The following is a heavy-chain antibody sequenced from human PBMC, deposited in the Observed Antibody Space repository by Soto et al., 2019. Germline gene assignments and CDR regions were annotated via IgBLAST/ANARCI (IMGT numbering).Heavy chain of an antibody. CDR3: AKMGQWLVPCEVYFDY. Sequence: GGSLRLSCVASGFTFSSFAMSWVRQAPGKGLEWVSSISNNGDNTYYADSVKGRFTISRDKSRNTLFLQMNSLRAEDTADYYCAKMGQWLVPCEVYFDYWGQGA. CDR2: ISNNGDNT. V-gene: IGHV3-23*01. J-gene: IGHJ4*02. CDR1: GFTFSSFA. D-gene: IGHD6-19*01.